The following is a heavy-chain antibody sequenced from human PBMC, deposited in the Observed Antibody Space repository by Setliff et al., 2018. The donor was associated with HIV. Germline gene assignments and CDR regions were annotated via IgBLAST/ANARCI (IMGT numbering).Heavy chain of an antibody. Sequence: GGSLRLSCAASGFTFSSYAMSWVRQAPGKGLEWVSAIVASAGITYYAGSVKGRFTISRDNSKNTLYLQMTSLRVEDTAVYHCARSPQGGYFDYWGQGTLVTVSS. CDR2: IVASAGIT. J-gene: IGHJ4*03. CDR3: ARSPQGGYFDY. CDR1: GFTFSSYA. V-gene: IGHV3-23*01.